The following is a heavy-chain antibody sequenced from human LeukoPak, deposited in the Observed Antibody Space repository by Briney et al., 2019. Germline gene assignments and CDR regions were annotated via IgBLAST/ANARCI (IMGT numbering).Heavy chain of an antibody. D-gene: IGHD2-2*01. Sequence: GGSLRLSCAASGFTFSSYGMHWVRQAPGKGLEWVAVIWYDGSNKYYADSVKGRFTISRDNSKNTLYLQMNSLRAEDTAVYYCARDIIVVVPAAKADYYYYYMDVWGKGTTVTVSS. CDR1: GFTFSSYG. V-gene: IGHV3-33*01. J-gene: IGHJ6*03. CDR2: IWYDGSNK. CDR3: ARDIIVVVPAAKADYYYYYMDV.